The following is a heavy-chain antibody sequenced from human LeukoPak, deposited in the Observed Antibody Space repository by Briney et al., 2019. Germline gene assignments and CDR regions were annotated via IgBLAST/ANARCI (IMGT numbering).Heavy chain of an antibody. D-gene: IGHD2-2*01. V-gene: IGHV4-38-2*02. J-gene: IGHJ4*02. CDR3: ARVYVEYQLRVFDY. CDR2: ICHSGST. CDR1: GYSISSGYY. Sequence: SETLSLTCTVSGYSISSGYYWGWIRQPPGKGLEWIGSICHSGSTYYNPSLKSRVTISVDTSKNQFSLKLSSVTAADTAVYYCARVYVEYQLRVFDYWGQGTLVTVSS.